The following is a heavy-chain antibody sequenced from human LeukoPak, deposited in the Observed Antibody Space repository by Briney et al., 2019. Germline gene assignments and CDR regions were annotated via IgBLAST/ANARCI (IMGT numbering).Heavy chain of an antibody. V-gene: IGHV1-69*05. D-gene: IGHD3-22*01. CDR3: ARDYYGGAGNFDY. J-gene: IGHJ4*02. Sequence: GASVKVSCKASGGTFSSYAISWVRQAPGQGLEWMGGVIPIFGTANYAQKFQGRVTMTRDTSISTAYMDLNRLRSDDTAMYYCARDYYGGAGNFDYWGQGTLVTVSS. CDR2: VIPIFGTA. CDR1: GGTFSSYA.